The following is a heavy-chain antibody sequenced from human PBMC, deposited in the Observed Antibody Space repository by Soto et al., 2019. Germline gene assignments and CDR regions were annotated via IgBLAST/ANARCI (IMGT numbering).Heavy chain of an antibody. Sequence: SETLSLTGIVAGASINNYYWSWIRQPPGKGLECIGYVYYTGSTSTKYNPSLQSRVAMSVDSSKNQFSLKLTSMTAADTAIYYCAKYRRTDAEGYSLDFWGPGTLVTVSS. CDR1: GASINNYY. CDR3: AKYRRTDAEGYSLDF. V-gene: IGHV4-59*01. J-gene: IGHJ4*02. D-gene: IGHD5-18*01. CDR2: VYYTGSTST.